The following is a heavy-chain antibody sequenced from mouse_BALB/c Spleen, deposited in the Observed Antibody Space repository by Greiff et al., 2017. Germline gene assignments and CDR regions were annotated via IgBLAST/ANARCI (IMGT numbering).Heavy chain of an antibody. J-gene: IGHJ3*01. CDR3: ARDPWFAY. CDR2: ISDGGSYT. Sequence: EVKLVESGGGLVKPGGSLKLSCAASGFTFSDYYMYWVGQTPEKRLEWVATISDGGSYTYYPDSVKGRFTISRDNAKNNLYLQMSSLKSEDTAMYYCARDPWFAYWGQGTLVTVSA. CDR1: GFTFSDYY. V-gene: IGHV5-4*02.